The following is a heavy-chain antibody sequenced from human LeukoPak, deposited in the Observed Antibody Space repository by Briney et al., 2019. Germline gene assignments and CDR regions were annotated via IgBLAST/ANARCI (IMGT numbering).Heavy chain of an antibody. CDR1: GFTFSSYA. D-gene: IGHD1-1*01. CDR3: AARYNWNDVDDY. Sequence: GGSLRLSCAASGFTFSSYAMHWVRQAPGKGLERVAVISYDGSNKYYADSVKGRFTISRNNSKNTLYLQMNSLRAEDTAVYYCAARYNWNDVDDYWGQGTLVTVSS. J-gene: IGHJ4*02. CDR2: ISYDGSNK. V-gene: IGHV3-30-3*01.